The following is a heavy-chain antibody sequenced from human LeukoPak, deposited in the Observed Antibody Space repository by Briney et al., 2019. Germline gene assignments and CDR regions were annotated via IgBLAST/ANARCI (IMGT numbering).Heavy chain of an antibody. J-gene: IGHJ5*02. CDR1: GFTVSRDY. V-gene: IGHV3-66*01. CDR2: IYSDGTT. Sequence: PGGSLKLFCSASGFTVSRDYMSWVRQAPGEGLEWVSFIYSDGTTFYADSVKGRFTISRDNSKNTLYLQMNSLRAEDTAVYYCARAIHGATWGQGTLVTVSS. CDR3: ARAIHGAT. D-gene: IGHD3-10*01.